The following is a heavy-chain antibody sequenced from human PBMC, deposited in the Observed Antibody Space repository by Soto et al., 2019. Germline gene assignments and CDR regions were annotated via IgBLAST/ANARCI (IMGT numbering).Heavy chain of an antibody. CDR1: GGSVSSAMYY. Sequence: SETLSLTCAVSGGSVSSAMYYWSWIRQPPGKGLEWIGYIYYSGSTNYNPSLKSRVTISVDTSKNQFSLKLSSVTAADTAVYYCAREASGSFSYWGQGTLVTVSS. D-gene: IGHD1-26*01. J-gene: IGHJ4*02. CDR3: AREASGSFSY. CDR2: IYYSGST. V-gene: IGHV4-61*01.